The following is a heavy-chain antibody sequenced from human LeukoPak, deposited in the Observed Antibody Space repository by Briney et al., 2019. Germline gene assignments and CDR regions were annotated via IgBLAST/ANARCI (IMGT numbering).Heavy chain of an antibody. CDR2: IKGKIDGGTI. CDR3: STKGD. V-gene: IGHV3-15*01. J-gene: IGHJ4*02. Sequence: PGGSLRLSCAASGFTVNSSYINWVRQAPGKGLEWVGRIKGKIDGGTIDYAAPVKGRFIISRDDSKDTLYLQMNSLKTEDTAVYFCSTKGDWGQGTLVTVSS. CDR1: GFTVNSSY.